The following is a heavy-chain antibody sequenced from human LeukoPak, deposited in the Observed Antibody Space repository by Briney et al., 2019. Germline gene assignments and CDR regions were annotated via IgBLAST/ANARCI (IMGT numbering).Heavy chain of an antibody. CDR1: GGSFSGYF. D-gene: IGHD5-12*01. J-gene: IGHJ5*02. Sequence: SETLSLTCAVYGGSFSGYFWNWIRQPPGKGLEWIGEINHSGSTNYNPSLKSRVTISVDTSKNQFSLKLSSVTAADTAVYYCARKYSGYDNNWFDPWGQGTLVTVSS. CDR3: ARKYSGYDNNWFDP. CDR2: INHSGST. V-gene: IGHV4-34*01.